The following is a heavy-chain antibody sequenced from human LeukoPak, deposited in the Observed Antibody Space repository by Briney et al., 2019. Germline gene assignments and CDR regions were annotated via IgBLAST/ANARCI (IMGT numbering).Heavy chain of an antibody. D-gene: IGHD3-10*01. CDR2: ISAYNGNT. J-gene: IGHJ3*01. CDR1: GYTFTSYG. CDR3: ATDGVRRRRRSHPFDV. V-gene: IGHV1-18*01. Sequence: EASVRVSCTASGYTFTSYGISWVRQAPGQGLEWMGWISAYNGNTNYAQKLQGRVTMTTDTSTSTAYMELRSLRSDDTAVYYCATDGVRRRRRSHPFDVWGQGTMITVSS.